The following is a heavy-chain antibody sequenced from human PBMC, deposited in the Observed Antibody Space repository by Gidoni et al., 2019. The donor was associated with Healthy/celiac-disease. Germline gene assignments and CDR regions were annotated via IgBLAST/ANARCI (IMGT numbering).Heavy chain of an antibody. CDR3: ARSGDHDYFDY. D-gene: IGHD2-21*02. J-gene: IGHJ4*02. V-gene: IGHV4-59*01. Sequence: QVQLQESGPGLVKPSETLSLTCTVSGGSISSYYWSWIRQPPGKGLEWIGYIYYSGSTNYNPSLKSRVTISVDTSKNQFSLKLSSVTAADTAVYYCARSGDHDYFDYWGQGTLVTVSS. CDR2: IYYSGST. CDR1: GGSISSYY.